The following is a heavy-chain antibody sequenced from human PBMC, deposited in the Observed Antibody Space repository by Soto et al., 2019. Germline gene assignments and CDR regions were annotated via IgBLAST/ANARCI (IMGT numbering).Heavy chain of an antibody. CDR2: FSDSGST. V-gene: IGHV4-34*01. CDR1: GGSFSGNY. J-gene: IGHJ6*02. CDR3: ARGNFYYGMDV. Sequence: SETLSLTCAVYGGSFSGNYWSWVRQPPGKGLEWIGEFSDSGSTNYNPSLKSRVTISEDMSKSQFSLKLSSVTAADTAVYYCARGNFYYGMDVWGQGTTVTVS.